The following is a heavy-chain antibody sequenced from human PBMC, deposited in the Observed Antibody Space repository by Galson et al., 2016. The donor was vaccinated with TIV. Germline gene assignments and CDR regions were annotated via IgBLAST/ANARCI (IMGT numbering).Heavy chain of an antibody. Sequence: SLRLSCAASGFTFSSNGVHWVRQAPGKGLEWVAFISYDGGDKYYADSVRGRFTTSRDNSKNMLYLQMNSLRAEDTAVYYCTKDTGTYFDSYYYGMNVWGQGTTVTVSS. CDR1: GFTFSSNG. CDR2: ISYDGGDK. V-gene: IGHV3-30*18. CDR3: TKDTGTYFDSYYYGMNV. J-gene: IGHJ6*02. D-gene: IGHD3-22*01.